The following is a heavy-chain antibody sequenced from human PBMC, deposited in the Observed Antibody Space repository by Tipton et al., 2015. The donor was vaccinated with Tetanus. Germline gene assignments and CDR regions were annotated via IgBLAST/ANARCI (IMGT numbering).Heavy chain of an antibody. CDR2: IWYGEPNI. Sequence: SLRLSCAASGFTFSFYWMNWVRQTPGKGLEWVAVIWYGEPNIYYADSVKGRFTISRDNSNNTLFLQMNSLRADDTALYLCARDRSGPVVGPTRWAYGLDFWGQGAMVTVSS. J-gene: IGHJ3*01. CDR3: ARDRSGPVVGPTRWAYGLDF. CDR1: GFTFSFYW. V-gene: IGHV3-33*08. D-gene: IGHD1-26*01.